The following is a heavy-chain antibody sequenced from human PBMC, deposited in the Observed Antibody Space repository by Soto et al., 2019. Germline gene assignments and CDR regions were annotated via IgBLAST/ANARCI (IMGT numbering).Heavy chain of an antibody. J-gene: IGHJ3*02. CDR3: ARGGCSGGSCYLFGAFDI. CDR1: GYTFTSYG. Sequence: ASVKVSCNASGYTFTSYGISWVRQAPGQGLEWMGWISAYNGNTNYAQKLQGRVTMTTDTSTSTAYMELRSLRSDDTAMYYCARGGCSGGSCYLFGAFDIWGQGTMVTVSS. V-gene: IGHV1-18*01. CDR2: ISAYNGNT. D-gene: IGHD2-15*01.